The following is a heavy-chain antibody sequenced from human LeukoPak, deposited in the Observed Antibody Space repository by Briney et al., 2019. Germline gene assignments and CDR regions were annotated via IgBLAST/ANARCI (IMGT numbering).Heavy chain of an antibody. CDR3: ARDRDGGVGTIDY. D-gene: IGHD3-3*01. J-gene: IGHJ4*02. V-gene: IGHV1-2*06. Sequence: ASVKVSCKASGYTFIHYWIHWVRQAPGQGLEWMGRININSGGINYAEKFQGRVTMTRATSISTAYMELSRLRFDDTAVYYCARDRDGGVGTIDYWGQGTLVPVSS. CDR1: GYTFIHYW. CDR2: ININSGGI.